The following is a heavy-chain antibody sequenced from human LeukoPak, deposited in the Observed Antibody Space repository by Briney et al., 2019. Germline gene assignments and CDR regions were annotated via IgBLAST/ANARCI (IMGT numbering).Heavy chain of an antibody. D-gene: IGHD3-16*01. CDR1: GGSISSYY. CDR2: IYYSGST. J-gene: IGHJ5*02. V-gene: IGHV4-59*06. Sequence: SETLSLTCAVSGGSISSYYWSWIRQPPGKGLEWIGYIYYSGSTYYNPSLKSRVTISVDTSKNQFSLKLSSVTAADTAVYYCARHYGPWGQGTLVAVSS. CDR3: ARHYGP.